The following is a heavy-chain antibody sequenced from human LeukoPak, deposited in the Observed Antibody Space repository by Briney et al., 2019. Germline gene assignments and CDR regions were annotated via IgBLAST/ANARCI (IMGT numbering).Heavy chain of an antibody. CDR1: GATFSSYA. Sequence: SVKVSCKASGATFSSYAISWVRQAPGQGLEWMGRIIPIFGTANYAQKFQGRVTITTDESTSTAYMELSSLRSEDTAVYYCASSKYYYDSSGYYYFDYWGQGTLVTVSS. V-gene: IGHV1-69*05. CDR3: ASSKYYYDSSGYYYFDY. D-gene: IGHD3-22*01. J-gene: IGHJ4*02. CDR2: IIPIFGTA.